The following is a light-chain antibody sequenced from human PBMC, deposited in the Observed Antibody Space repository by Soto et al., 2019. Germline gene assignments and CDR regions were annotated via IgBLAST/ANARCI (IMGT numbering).Light chain of an antibody. CDR1: QNVANY. Sequence: EIVLTPSPGTLSLSPGERATLSCRASQNVANYLDWYQQKPGQAPRLLIYESSNRATGIAARFSGRGSGTEFTLTISSLQSEDFAVYYCQQYNNWPRTFGQGTKVDI. CDR3: QQYNNWPRT. CDR2: ESS. J-gene: IGKJ1*01. V-gene: IGKV3D-15*01.